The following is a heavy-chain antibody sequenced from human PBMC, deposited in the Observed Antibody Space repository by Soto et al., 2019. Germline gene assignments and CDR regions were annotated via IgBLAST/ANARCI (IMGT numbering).Heavy chain of an antibody. Sequence: QVQLQESGPGLVKPSQTLSLTCTVSGGSISSGGYYWSWIRQHPGKGLEWIGYIYYSGSTYYNPPRKGRVTTAVDPPKNPSSRKLSSVTAADTAVYYCARGRTSSTTPGDYWGQGTLVTVSS. CDR3: ARGRTSSTTPGDY. J-gene: IGHJ4*02. V-gene: IGHV4-31*03. D-gene: IGHD1-26*01. CDR1: GGSISSGGYY. CDR2: IYYSGST.